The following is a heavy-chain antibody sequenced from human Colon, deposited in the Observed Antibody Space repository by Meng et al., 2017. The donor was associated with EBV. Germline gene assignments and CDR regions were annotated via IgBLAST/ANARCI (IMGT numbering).Heavy chain of an antibody. CDR2: INHVGST. J-gene: IGHJ4*02. D-gene: IGHD2-15*01. CDR3: ASSDCSGGTCYLDC. Sequence: QPQRQAGAQGLVQPPQTRSPPCTVYGGSFSDSYWTWIRQPPGKGLEWIGEINHVGSTTYNPSLKSRVTISVDTSKNQFSLKLSSVTAADAAVYYCASSDCSGGTCYLDCWGQGTLVTVSS. CDR1: GGSFSDSY. V-gene: IGHV4-34*01.